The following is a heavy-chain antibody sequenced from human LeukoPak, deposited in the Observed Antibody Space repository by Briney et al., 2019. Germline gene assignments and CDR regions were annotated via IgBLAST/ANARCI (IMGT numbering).Heavy chain of an antibody. J-gene: IGHJ4*02. CDR1: GGSISSYY. D-gene: IGHD3-3*01. Sequence: SETLSLTCTVSGGSISSYYWSWVRQPPGKGLEWIGYIYHSGSTNYSPSLKSRVNLSVDMAKNQISLKMSSVTAADTAVYYCARSRVWSDYWGYFDYWGQGTLVTVSS. V-gene: IGHV4-59*01. CDR3: ARSRVWSDYWGYFDY. CDR2: IYHSGST.